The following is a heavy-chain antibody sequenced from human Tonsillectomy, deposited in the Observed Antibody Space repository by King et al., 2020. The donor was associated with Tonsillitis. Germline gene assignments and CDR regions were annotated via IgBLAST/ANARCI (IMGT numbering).Heavy chain of an antibody. CDR1: GGSISSYY. V-gene: IGHV4-59*01. CDR2: IYYSGST. CDR3: ARDTYDILPGYSTFDY. D-gene: IGHD3-9*01. J-gene: IGHJ4*02. Sequence: QLQESGPGLVKPSETLSLTCTVSGGSISSYYWSWIRQPPGKGLEWIGYIYYSGSTNYNPSLKSRVTISIDTSKNQFSLKLSSVTAADTAVYYCARDTYDILPGYSTFDYWGQGTLVTVSS.